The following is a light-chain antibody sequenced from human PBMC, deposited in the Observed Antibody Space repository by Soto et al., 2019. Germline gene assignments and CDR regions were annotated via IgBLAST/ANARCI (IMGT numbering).Light chain of an antibody. CDR2: KTA. J-gene: IGKJ4*01. V-gene: IGKV1-5*03. CDR1: QAMYNW. Sequence: DIQMTQSPSTLSASVGDRVTITCRASQAMYNWLAWYQQKPGRAPRLLIYKTAGLESGVPSRFSGSGSGTEYTLTISSLQPDDFATYYCQQYSIYPITFGGGTKLDIK. CDR3: QQYSIYPIT.